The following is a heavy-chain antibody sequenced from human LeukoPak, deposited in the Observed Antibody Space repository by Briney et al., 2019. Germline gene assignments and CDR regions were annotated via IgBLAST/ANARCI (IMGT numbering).Heavy chain of an antibody. CDR1: GFTFSSYS. J-gene: IGHJ4*02. Sequence: PGGSLRLSCAASGFTFSSYSMNWVRQAPGKGLEWVSSISSSSSYIYCADSVKGRFTISRDNAKNSLYLQMNSLRAEDTAVYYCARDHPGIPPRFDYWGQGTLVTVSS. D-gene: IGHD6-13*01. V-gene: IGHV3-21*01. CDR2: ISSSSSYI. CDR3: ARDHPGIPPRFDY.